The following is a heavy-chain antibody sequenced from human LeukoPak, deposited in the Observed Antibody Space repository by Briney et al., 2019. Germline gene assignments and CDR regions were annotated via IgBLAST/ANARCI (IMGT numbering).Heavy chain of an antibody. V-gene: IGHV1-2*02. CDR2: INPNINGT. Sequence: ASVKVSCKASGYTFTGYYIHWVRQAPGQGLEWMGWINPNINGTNYAQKFQGRVTMTGDRSISTAYMELSRLRSDDTAVYYCARGPRWDPHFDYWGQGTLVTVSS. J-gene: IGHJ4*02. CDR1: GYTFTGYY. CDR3: ARGPRWDPHFDY. D-gene: IGHD1-26*01.